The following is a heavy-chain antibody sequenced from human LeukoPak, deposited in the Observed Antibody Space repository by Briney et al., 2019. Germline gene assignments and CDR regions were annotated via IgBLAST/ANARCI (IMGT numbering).Heavy chain of an antibody. J-gene: IGHJ5*02. CDR1: GGSFSGYY. CDR2: IYYSGTT. V-gene: IGHV4-34*01. Sequence: PSETLSLTCAVYGGSFSGYYWSCIRQPPGKGLEWIGSIYYSGTTHYNPSLESRVTISVDTSKNQFSLKLASVTAADTAIYYCAKGAGGFSYYNWFDPWGQGTLVTVSS. D-gene: IGHD5-18*01. CDR3: AKGAGGFSYYNWFDP.